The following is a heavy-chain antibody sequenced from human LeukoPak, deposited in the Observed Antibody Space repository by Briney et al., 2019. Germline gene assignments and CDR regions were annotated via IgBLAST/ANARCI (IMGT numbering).Heavy chain of an antibody. CDR1: GLTVRTYS. Sequence: GPSLTPSHAASGLTVRTYSMNWVRQAPGKGLEWVSYTCSSCSNIQYADTVKGRFTMSRDNAKNSLYLKMNSLRDEDTGVYYCARDQDCGGDCYWVFDYWGLGNLVTVSS. CDR2: TCSSCSNI. D-gene: IGHD2-21*02. CDR3: ARDQDCGGDCYWVFDY. J-gene: IGHJ4*02. V-gene: IGHV3-48*02.